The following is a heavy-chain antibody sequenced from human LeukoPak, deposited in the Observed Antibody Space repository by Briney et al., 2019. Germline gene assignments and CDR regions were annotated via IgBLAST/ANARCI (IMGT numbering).Heavy chain of an antibody. CDR1: GGSISSRSYC. D-gene: IGHD3-10*01. CDR2: VHISGST. J-gene: IGHJ4*02. CDR3: ARGFGGTFDY. V-gene: IGHV4-61*09. Sequence: SETLSLTCTVSGGSISSRSYCWGWIRQPAGKGLEWIGHVHISGSTNYNSSLKSRVTISVDTSKNQFSLKLSSVTAADTAVYYCARGFGGTFDYWGQGTLVTVSS.